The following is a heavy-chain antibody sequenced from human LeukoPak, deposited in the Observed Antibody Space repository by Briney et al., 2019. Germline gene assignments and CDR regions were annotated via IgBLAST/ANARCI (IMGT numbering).Heavy chain of an antibody. Sequence: GGSLRLSCVASGFTFSVYWMSWVRQAPGKGLEWVANIKEDGSEKYYVDSVRGRFTISRDNAKNTLYLQMNSLRAEDTAVYYCSRASSSVPNLLDYWGQGTLVTVSS. V-gene: IGHV3-7*01. CDR2: IKEDGSEK. J-gene: IGHJ4*02. CDR3: SRASSSVPNLLDY. CDR1: GFTFSVYW. D-gene: IGHD6-19*01.